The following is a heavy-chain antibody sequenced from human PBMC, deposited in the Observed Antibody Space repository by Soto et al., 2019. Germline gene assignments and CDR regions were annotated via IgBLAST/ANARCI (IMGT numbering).Heavy chain of an antibody. J-gene: IGHJ6*02. D-gene: IGHD3-3*01. V-gene: IGHV1-8*01. CDR3: ARSYITIFGVVIYYYGMDV. Sequence: KVSCKASGYTFTSYDINWVRQATGQGLEWMGWMNPNSGNTGYAQKFQGRVTMTRNTSISTAYMELSSLRSEDTAVYYCARSYITIFGVVIYYYGMDVWGQGTTVTVSS. CDR2: MNPNSGNT. CDR1: GYTFTSYD.